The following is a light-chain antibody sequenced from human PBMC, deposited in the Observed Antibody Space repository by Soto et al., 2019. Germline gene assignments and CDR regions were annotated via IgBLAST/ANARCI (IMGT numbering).Light chain of an antibody. V-gene: IGLV2-23*02. J-gene: IGLJ1*01. Sequence: QSVLPQPASVSGSPGQSITISCTGTSRDIGTSNLVSWYQQYPGKAPKLMIYEVTKRPSGFSSRFSGSKSGNTASLTISGLQPEDEADDYYFSCTGIATTPFVFGAGTKLTVL. CDR2: EVT. CDR3: FSCTGIATTPFV. CDR1: SRDIGTSNL.